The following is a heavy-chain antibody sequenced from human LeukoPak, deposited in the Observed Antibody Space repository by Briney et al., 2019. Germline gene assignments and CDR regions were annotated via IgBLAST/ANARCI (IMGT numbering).Heavy chain of an antibody. D-gene: IGHD3-9*01. CDR3: ARSRLEYYDILTGYVNYYFDY. CDR2: INHSGST. CDR1: GGSFSGYY. V-gene: IGHV4-34*01. Sequence: PSETLSLTCAVYGGSFSGYYWSWIRQPPGKGLEWVGEINHSGSTNYNPSLKSRVTISVDTSKNQFSLKLSSVPAADTAVYYCARSRLEYYDILTGYVNYYFDYWGQGTLVTVSS. J-gene: IGHJ4*02.